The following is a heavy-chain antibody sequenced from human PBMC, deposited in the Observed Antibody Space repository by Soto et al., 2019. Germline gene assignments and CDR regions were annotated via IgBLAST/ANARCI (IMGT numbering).Heavy chain of an antibody. J-gene: IGHJ4*02. V-gene: IGHV3-66*01. CDR3: AGSIAAAGTFGPQGY. CDR2: VYSDGST. Sequence: GGSLRLSCAASGFTFSSYSMNWVRQAPGKGLEWVSVVYSDGSTYYADSVKGRFTISRDNSKNTLYLQMNSLRAEDTAVYYCAGSIAAAGTFGPQGYWGQGTLVTVSS. D-gene: IGHD6-13*01. CDR1: GFTFSSYS.